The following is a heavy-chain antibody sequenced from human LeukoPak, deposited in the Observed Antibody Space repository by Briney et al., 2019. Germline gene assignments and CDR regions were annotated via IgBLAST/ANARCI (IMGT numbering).Heavy chain of an antibody. Sequence: SETLSLTCTVSGGSISISSYYWGWIRQPPGKGLEWIGSIHYSRTTYYNPSLNRQVTISVDTSKSQFSLKLSSVTAADTAVYYCARLIPSPNYGSGRHAFDVWGQGTMVTVSS. J-gene: IGHJ3*01. CDR3: ARLIPSPNYGSGRHAFDV. CDR2: IHYSRTT. V-gene: IGHV4-39*01. CDR1: GGSISISSYY. D-gene: IGHD3-10*01.